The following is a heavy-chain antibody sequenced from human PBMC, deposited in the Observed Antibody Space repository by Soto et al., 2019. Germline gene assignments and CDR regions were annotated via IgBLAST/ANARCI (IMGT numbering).Heavy chain of an antibody. D-gene: IGHD5-18*01. CDR1: RGTFSSYA. V-gene: IGHV1-69*13. Sequence: SVKVSCKASRGTFSSYAISWVRQAPGQGLEWMGGIIPIFGTANYAQKFQGRVTITADESTSTAYMELSSLRSEDTAVYYCARSLDTAYHWFDPWGQGTLGTVSS. CDR3: ARSLDTAYHWFDP. J-gene: IGHJ5*02. CDR2: IIPIFGTA.